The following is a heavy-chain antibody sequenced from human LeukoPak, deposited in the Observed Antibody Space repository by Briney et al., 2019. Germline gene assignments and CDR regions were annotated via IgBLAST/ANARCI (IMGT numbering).Heavy chain of an antibody. D-gene: IGHD2-2*01. CDR3: ARDIVPAAISELYYGMDV. Sequence: GSLRLSCTASKFTFSHYGMQWVRQAPGKGLEWVAVISSDGGTKIYADSVKGRFTLSRDNSINTLDLQMNSLRSDDTAVYYCARDIVPAAISELYYGMDVWGQGTTVTVSS. J-gene: IGHJ6*02. CDR2: ISSDGGTK. V-gene: IGHV3-30*03. CDR1: KFTFSHYG.